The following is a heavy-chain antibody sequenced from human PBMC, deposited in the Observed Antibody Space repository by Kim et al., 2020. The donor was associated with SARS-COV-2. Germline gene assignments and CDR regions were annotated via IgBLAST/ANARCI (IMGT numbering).Heavy chain of an antibody. CDR3: ATIRGVMGY. CDR2: SKDKVYGYTT. V-gene: IGHV3-72*01. J-gene: IGHJ4*02. CDR1: GFTFSDLF. Sequence: GGSLRLSCAISGFTFSDLFVDWVRQAPGKGLEWIGRSKDKVYGYTTEYAASVRGRFTISRDDSNNSLLLQMNSLKTEDTAVYYCATIRGVMGYWGQGTLVTVSS. D-gene: IGHD3-10*01.